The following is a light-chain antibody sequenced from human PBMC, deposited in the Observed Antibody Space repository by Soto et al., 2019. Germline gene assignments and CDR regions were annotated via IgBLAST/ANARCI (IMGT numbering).Light chain of an antibody. J-gene: IGKJ1*01. V-gene: IGKV1-5*01. CDR3: QQYKSYST. CDR1: QSLNTR. CDR2: DAS. Sequence: DIRMKQSPATVSASVGDRVTLTCRASQSLNTRLAWYQQRPGKAPKLLIYDASTLESGVPSRFSGGGSGTEFTLTINNLQPDDLATYICQQYKSYSTFGRGTKV.